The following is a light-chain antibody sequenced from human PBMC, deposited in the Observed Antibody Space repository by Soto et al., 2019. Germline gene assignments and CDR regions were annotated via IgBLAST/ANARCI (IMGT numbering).Light chain of an antibody. CDR2: SNN. Sequence: QSVLTQPPSASGTPGQRVTISCSGSSSNIGTNTVNWYQQHPGTAPKHLIYSNNQRPSGVPDRVSGSKSGTSASLAISGLQSEDEADYYCAAWDDSLNGVVFGGGTKVTVL. V-gene: IGLV1-44*01. CDR3: AAWDDSLNGVV. CDR1: SSNIGTNT. J-gene: IGLJ2*01.